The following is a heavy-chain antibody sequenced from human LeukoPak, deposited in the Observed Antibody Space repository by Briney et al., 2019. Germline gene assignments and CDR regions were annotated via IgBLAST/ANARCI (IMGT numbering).Heavy chain of an antibody. CDR1: GFTFSNYW. CDR3: AEGSGGPGY. V-gene: IGHV3-74*01. J-gene: IGHJ4*02. D-gene: IGHD6-25*01. Sequence: GGSLRLSCAASGFTFSNYWMHWVRQAPGKGLVWVSRINPDGSVTSYADSVKDRFTISRDNAKNSLYLQMNSLRADDTAVYFCAEGSGGPGYWGQGTLVTVSS. CDR2: INPDGSVT.